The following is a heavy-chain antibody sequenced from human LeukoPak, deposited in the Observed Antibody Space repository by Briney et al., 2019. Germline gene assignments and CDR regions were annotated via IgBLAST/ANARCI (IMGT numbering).Heavy chain of an antibody. D-gene: IGHD3-16*02. CDR3: ARGYYDYVWGSYRYPPAGY. CDR2: ISSSGSTI. Sequence: GGSLRLSCTVSGFTFSDYTMNWVRQAPGKGLEWLSYISSSGSTIYYGDSVKGRFTTSRDNAKNSLYLQMNSLRAEDTAVYYCARGYYDYVWGSYRYPPAGYWGQGTLVTVSS. CDR1: GFTFSDYT. J-gene: IGHJ4*02. V-gene: IGHV3-48*04.